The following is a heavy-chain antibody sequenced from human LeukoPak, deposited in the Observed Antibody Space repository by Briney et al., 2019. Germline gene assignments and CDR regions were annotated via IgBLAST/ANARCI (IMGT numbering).Heavy chain of an antibody. D-gene: IGHD3-3*01. CDR1: GGSISSYY. Sequence: PSETLSLTCTVSGGSISSYYWSWIRQPPGKGLEWIGEINHSGSTNYNPSLKSRVTISVDTSKNQFSLKLSSVTAADTAVYYCAREAPLWSGSNYYYYMDVWGKGTTVTVSS. J-gene: IGHJ6*03. V-gene: IGHV4-59*01. CDR2: INHSGST. CDR3: AREAPLWSGSNYYYYMDV.